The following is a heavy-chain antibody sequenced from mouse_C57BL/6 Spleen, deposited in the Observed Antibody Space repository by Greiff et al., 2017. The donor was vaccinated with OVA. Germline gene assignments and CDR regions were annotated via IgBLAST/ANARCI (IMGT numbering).Heavy chain of an antibody. CDR3: ARQDSSGAY. Sequence: VKLVESGPGLVAPSQSLSITCTVSGFSLTSYGVDWVRQSPGKGLEWLGVIWGVGSTNYNSALKSRLSISKDNSKSQVFLKMNSLQTDDTAMYYCARQDSSGAYWGQGTLVTVSA. CDR1: GFSLTSYG. V-gene: IGHV2-6*01. J-gene: IGHJ3*01. CDR2: IWGVGST. D-gene: IGHD3-2*02.